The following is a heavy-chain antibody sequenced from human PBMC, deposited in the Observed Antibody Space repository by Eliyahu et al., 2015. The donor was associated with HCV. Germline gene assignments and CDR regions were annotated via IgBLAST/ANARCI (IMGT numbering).Heavy chain of an antibody. CDR1: GFSLTTSGVG. CDR2: IYWDDNK. J-gene: IGHJ4*02. Sequence: QITLKESGPTLVKPTQTLTLTCTFSGFSLTTSGVGVGWFRQSPGKALQWLALIYWDDNKLYSPSLKSDLTITKDTSRNQVVLTVTNMDPVDTATYYCAHKGSGWYFKNWGQGTLVIVSS. CDR3: AHKGSGWYFKN. V-gene: IGHV2-5*02. D-gene: IGHD6-19*01.